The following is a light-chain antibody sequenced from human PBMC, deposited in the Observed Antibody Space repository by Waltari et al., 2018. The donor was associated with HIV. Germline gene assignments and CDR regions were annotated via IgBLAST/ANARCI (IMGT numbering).Light chain of an antibody. J-gene: IGLJ3*02. CDR3: TSPWV. V-gene: IGLV2-14*03. CDR2: DVI. Sequence: QSALTQPASVSGSPGQSITISCTGISSDAGVSWYQQLPGKAPKLMLYDVIKRAAGVPYRFSGSKSGNTASRTISGLQAEDEGDYYCTSPWVFGGGTKVTVL. CDR1: SSDAGV.